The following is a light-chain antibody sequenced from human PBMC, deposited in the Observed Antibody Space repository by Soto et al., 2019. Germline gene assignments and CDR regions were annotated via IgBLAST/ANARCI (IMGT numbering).Light chain of an antibody. V-gene: IGKV3-15*01. J-gene: IGKJ1*01. Sequence: VITPSPATLCAAPWERAYLSCRASQSVSTTVAWYHQKPGQAPRLLVYGASTRATGIPARFSGSGAGTDFTLTITSLQSEDFGVYFCQQYKDWPTTFGQGTKV. CDR1: QSVSTT. CDR2: GAS. CDR3: QQYKDWPTT.